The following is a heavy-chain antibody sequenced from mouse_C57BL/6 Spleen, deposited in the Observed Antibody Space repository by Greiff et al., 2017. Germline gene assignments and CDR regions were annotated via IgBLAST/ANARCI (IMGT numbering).Heavy chain of an antibody. CDR2: INPSNGGT. CDR1: AYTFTSYW. CDR3: SRYYYHYFYSMDY. J-gene: IGHJ4*01. Sequence: VQLQQPGTELVKPGASVKLSCKASAYTFTSYWMHWLKQRPGQGLEWIGNINPSNGGTNYNEKFKSKDTPTVDKSSSTAYMQLSSLTSEDSAVYYYSRYYYHYFYSMDYWRQGNSVTVSS. D-gene: IGHD1-1*01. V-gene: IGHV1-53*01.